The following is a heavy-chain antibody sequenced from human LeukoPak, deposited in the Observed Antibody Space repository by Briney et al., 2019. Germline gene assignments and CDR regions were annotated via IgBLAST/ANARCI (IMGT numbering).Heavy chain of an antibody. V-gene: IGHV4-34*01. CDR1: GGSLSGYY. J-gene: IGHJ6*02. D-gene: IGHD1-26*01. CDR3: AKVVRWGSSGSPYYYYGMDV. CDR2: INHSGST. Sequence: SETVSLLCGVCGGSLSGYYWIWVRQPPGKGLVWLGEINHSGSTHYNPPLKRRVTISTDTTKNQFFLKLSAVTAADTAVYYCAKVVRWGSSGSPYYYYGMDVWGQRTTVTVSS.